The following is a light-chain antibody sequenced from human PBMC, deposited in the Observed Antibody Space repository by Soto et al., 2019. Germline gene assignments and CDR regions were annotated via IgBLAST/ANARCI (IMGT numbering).Light chain of an antibody. CDR1: QSVSSNY. CDR3: QRYVGLRGVT. CDR2: GAS. V-gene: IGKV3-20*01. J-gene: IGKJ4*01. Sequence: EIVLTQSPGTLSLSPGERATLSCRASQSVSSNYLAWYQQKPGQAPRLLIYGASSRATGIPDRFSGRGSGTHFTLTVSRLEPDELAVFCRQRYVGLRGVTFGGGTKGEMK.